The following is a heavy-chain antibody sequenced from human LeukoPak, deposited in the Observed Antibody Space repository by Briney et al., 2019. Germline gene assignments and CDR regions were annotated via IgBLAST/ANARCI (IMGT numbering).Heavy chain of an antibody. CDR2: IYYSGST. Sequence: PSETLSLTCTVSGGSISSYYWSWIRQPPGKGLEWIGYIYYSGSTNYNPSLKSRVTISVDTSKNQFSLKLSSVTAADTAVYYCAGGLPTLIVGATGVYFDYWGQGTLVTVSS. D-gene: IGHD1-26*01. J-gene: IGHJ4*02. CDR1: GGSISSYY. CDR3: AGGLPTLIVGATGVYFDY. V-gene: IGHV4-59*01.